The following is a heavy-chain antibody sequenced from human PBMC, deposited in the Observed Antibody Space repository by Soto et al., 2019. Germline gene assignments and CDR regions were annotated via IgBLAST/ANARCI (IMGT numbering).Heavy chain of an antibody. CDR3: ARDNVVATVTTPTDAFAV. D-gene: IGHD5-12*01. CDR2: IDPSDGST. J-gene: IGHJ3*01. Sequence: QVQLVQSGAEVKKPGASVKVSCKASGYTFTSYYLHWVRQAPGQGLEWMGLIDPSDGSTSYAQKFQGRVXXXRXXSTSTVYMELSSLRSDDTAVYYCARDNVVATVTTPTDAFAVWGQGTMVTVSS. CDR1: GYTFTSYY. V-gene: IGHV1-46*03.